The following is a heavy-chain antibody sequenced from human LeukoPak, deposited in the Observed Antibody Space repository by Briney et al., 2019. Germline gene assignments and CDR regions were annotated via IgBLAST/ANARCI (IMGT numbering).Heavy chain of an antibody. J-gene: IGHJ6*02. CDR2: IIPIFGIA. CDR1: GGTFSSYA. D-gene: IGHD3-10*01. Sequence: SVKVSCKASGGTFSSYAVSWVRQAPGQGLEWMGRIIPIFGIANYAQKFQGRVTITADKSTSTACMELSSLRSEDTAVYYCARAGLGSMDVWGQGTTVTVSS. CDR3: ARAGLGSMDV. V-gene: IGHV1-69*04.